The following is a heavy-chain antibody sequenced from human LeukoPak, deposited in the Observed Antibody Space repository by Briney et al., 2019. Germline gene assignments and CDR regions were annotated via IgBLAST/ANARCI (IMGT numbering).Heavy chain of an antibody. CDR1: GFTFTNYV. V-gene: IGHV3-23*01. D-gene: IGHD1-26*01. J-gene: IGHJ4*02. CDR2: IGGSGKNI. Sequence: PGGSLRLSCAASGFTFTNYVMGWVRQAPGKGLDWVAGIGGSGKNIYYADSVKGRFTIFRDNSKNTLYLQMNSLRAEDTAEYYCARSAVGTSCCTAVDYWGQGTLVTVSS. CDR3: ARSAVGTSCCTAVDY.